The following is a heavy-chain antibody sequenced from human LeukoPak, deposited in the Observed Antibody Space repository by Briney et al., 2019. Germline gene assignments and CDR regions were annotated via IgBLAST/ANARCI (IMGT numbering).Heavy chain of an antibody. CDR3: AKDSSYDSSGYVSSHVDWFDP. J-gene: IGHJ5*02. D-gene: IGHD3-22*01. CDR1: GFTFSSYA. Sequence: PGGSLRLSCAASGFTFSSYAMSWVRQAPGKGLEWVSAISGSGGSTYYADSVKGRFTISRDNSKNTLYLQMNSLRAEDTAVYYCAKDSSYDSSGYVSSHVDWFDPWGQGTLVTVSS. V-gene: IGHV3-23*01. CDR2: ISGSGGST.